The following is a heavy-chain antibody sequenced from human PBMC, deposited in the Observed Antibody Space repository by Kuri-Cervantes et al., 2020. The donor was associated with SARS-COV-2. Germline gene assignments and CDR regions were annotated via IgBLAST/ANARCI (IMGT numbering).Heavy chain of an antibody. CDR3: ARLVPYYDFWSGSYYFDY. Sequence: GSLRLSCTVSGGSISSSSYYWGWIRQPPGKGLEWIGSTYYSGSTYYNPSLKSRVTISVDTSKSQFSLKLSSVTAADTAVYYCARLVPYYDFWSGSYYFDYWGQGTLVTVSS. J-gene: IGHJ4*02. D-gene: IGHD3-3*01. CDR2: TYYSGST. V-gene: IGHV4-39*01. CDR1: GGSISSSSYY.